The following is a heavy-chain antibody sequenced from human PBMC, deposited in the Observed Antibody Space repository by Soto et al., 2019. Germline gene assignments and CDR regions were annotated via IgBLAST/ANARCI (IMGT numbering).Heavy chain of an antibody. Sequence: SDTLSLTCTVSGGSLSSYYWSWIRQPPGKGLEWIGYIYYSGSNNYNPSLKSRVTISVDTSTNQFSLKLSSVTAADTAVYYCARTIVGDNFDYWGQGTLVTVSS. CDR3: ARTIVGDNFDY. V-gene: IGHV4-59*08. D-gene: IGHD1-26*01. J-gene: IGHJ4*02. CDR1: GGSLSSYY. CDR2: IYYSGSN.